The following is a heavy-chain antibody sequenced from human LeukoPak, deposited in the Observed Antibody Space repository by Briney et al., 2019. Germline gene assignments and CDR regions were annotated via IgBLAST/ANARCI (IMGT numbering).Heavy chain of an antibody. D-gene: IGHD3-22*01. V-gene: IGHV1-24*01. Sequence: ASVKGSCKVSGYTLTELSMHWVRQAPGKGLEWMGGFDPEDGETIYAQKFRGRVTMTEDTSTDTAYMELSSLRSEDTAVYYCATVEDSSGTPGYWGQGTLVTVSS. CDR2: FDPEDGET. J-gene: IGHJ4*02. CDR3: ATVEDSSGTPGY. CDR1: GYTLTELS.